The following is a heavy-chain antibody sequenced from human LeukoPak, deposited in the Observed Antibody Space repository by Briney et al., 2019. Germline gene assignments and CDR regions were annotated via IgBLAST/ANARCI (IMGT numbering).Heavy chain of an antibody. Sequence: ASVKVSCKASEYTFTGYYLHWVRQAPGHGLEWMGWITPNNGVSYYAQSFQGRVTMTSATSISTAYVELRSLRSDDTAVYYCATSGSSRSAFDIWGQGTMVTVSS. CDR2: ITPNNGVS. V-gene: IGHV1-2*02. CDR1: EYTFTGYY. CDR3: ATSGSSRSAFDI. D-gene: IGHD3-10*01. J-gene: IGHJ3*02.